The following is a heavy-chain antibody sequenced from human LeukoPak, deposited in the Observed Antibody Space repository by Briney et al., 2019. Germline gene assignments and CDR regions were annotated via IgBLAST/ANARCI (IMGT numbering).Heavy chain of an antibody. J-gene: IGHJ4*02. CDR3: ARRGYCSSTSCYTYDY. D-gene: IGHD2-2*01. CDR2: ISSNGGST. Sequence: GSLRLSCAASGFTFSSYAMHWVRQAPGKGLEYVSAISSNGGSTYYANSVKGRFTISRDNSKNTLYLQMGSLRAEDMAVYYCARRGYCSSTSCYTYDYWGQGTLVAVSS. V-gene: IGHV3-64*01. CDR1: GFTFSSYA.